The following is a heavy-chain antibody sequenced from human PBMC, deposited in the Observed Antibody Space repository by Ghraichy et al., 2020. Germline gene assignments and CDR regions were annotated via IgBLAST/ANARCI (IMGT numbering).Heavy chain of an antibody. CDR3: ARELVGATSGVYYYYGLDV. CDR1: GYTFAISD. J-gene: IGHJ6*02. Sequence: ASVKVSCKASGYTFAISDINWVRQATGQGPEWMGWMNPKSGNTAYAQKFQGRLTITRNTSISTTYMELSSLRSEDTAVYYCARELVGATSGVYYYYGLDVWGQGTTVTVPS. V-gene: IGHV1-8*03. D-gene: IGHD1-26*01. CDR2: MNPKSGNT.